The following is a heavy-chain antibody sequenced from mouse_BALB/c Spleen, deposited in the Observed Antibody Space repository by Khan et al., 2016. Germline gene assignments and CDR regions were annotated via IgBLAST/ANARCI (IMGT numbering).Heavy chain of an antibody. CDR3: ASIYDCDSVGLYYAIDY. CDR1: GYTFTNYG. V-gene: IGHV9-3-1*01. CDR2: INTYTGEP. J-gene: IGHJ4*01. Sequence: QIQLVQSGPELKKPGETVKISCKASGYTFTNYGMNWVKQAPGKGLKWMGWINTYTGEPTYADDFKGRFAFSLETSASTAYLQINTLKNEDTATYFCASIYDCDSVGLYYAIDYWCQGTSVTVAS. D-gene: IGHD2-3*01.